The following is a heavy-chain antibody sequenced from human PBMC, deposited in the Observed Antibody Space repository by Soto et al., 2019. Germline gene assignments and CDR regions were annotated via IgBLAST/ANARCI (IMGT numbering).Heavy chain of an antibody. CDR3: ARSYERYVLDF. CDR2: ISWNSGSV. D-gene: IGHD3-22*01. J-gene: IGHJ6*02. Sequence: EVQLVESGGGLVQPGRSLRLSCAGSGFTFDDYTMHWVRQAPGKGLEWVSGISWNSGSVDYADSVKGRFTVSRDNAKNSLYLQLSSLRVEDTALYYCARSYERYVLDFWGQGTTVTVSS. CDR1: GFTFDDYT. V-gene: IGHV3-9*01.